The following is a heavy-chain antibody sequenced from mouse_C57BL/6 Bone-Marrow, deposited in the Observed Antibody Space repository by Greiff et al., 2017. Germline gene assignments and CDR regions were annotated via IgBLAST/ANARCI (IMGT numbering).Heavy chain of an antibody. CDR2: IYPGDGDT. CDR3: ANYDYDGDAMDY. Sequence: VQLQQSGPELVKPGASVKISCKASGYAFSSSWMNWVKQRPGKGLEWIGRIYPGDGDTNYNGKFKGKATLTADKSSSTAYMQLSSLTSEDSAVYFCANYDYDGDAMDYGGQGTSVTVSS. CDR1: GYAFSSSW. J-gene: IGHJ4*01. V-gene: IGHV1-82*01. D-gene: IGHD2-4*01.